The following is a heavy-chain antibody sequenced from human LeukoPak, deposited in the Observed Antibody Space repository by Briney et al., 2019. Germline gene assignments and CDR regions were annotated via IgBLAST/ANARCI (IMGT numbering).Heavy chain of an antibody. CDR3: TRESRPFCPFGY. Sequence: PSETLSLTCGVSGGSIDITNYWSWVRQAPGKGLEWIGEISHSGTTNYNPSLRSRVAMSLDRANNQFSLSLTSVTAADTAVYYCTRESRPFCPFGYWGQGVLVTVSS. CDR2: ISHSGTT. J-gene: IGHJ4*02. V-gene: IGHV4-4*02. D-gene: IGHD3-16*01. CDR1: GGSIDITNY.